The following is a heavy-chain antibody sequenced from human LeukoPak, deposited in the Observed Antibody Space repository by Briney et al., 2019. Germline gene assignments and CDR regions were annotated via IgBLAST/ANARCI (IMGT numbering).Heavy chain of an antibody. J-gene: IGHJ5*02. CDR2: ISGSGGST. D-gene: IGHD1-7*01. Sequence: GGSLRLSCAASGFTFSSYAMSWVRQAPGKGLEWVSAISGSGGSTYYADSVKGRFAISRDNSKNTLYLQMNSLRAEDTAVYYCAKDPVPFYNWNYDGWFDPWGQGTLVTVSS. V-gene: IGHV3-23*01. CDR1: GFTFSSYA. CDR3: AKDPVPFYNWNYDGWFDP.